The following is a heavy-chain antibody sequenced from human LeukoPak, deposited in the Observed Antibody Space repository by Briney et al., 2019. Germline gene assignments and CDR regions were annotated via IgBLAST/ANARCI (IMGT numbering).Heavy chain of an antibody. CDR1: GFTFSSYG. D-gene: IGHD3-9*01. J-gene: IGHJ4*02. CDR3: ARGYYDILTGPHPYFDY. CDR2: ISGSGGST. V-gene: IGHV3-23*01. Sequence: PGGSLRLSCAASGFTFSSYGMSWVRQAPGKGLEWVSAISGSGGSTYYADSVKGRFTISRDNSKNTLYLQMNSLRAEDTAVYYCARGYYDILTGPHPYFDYWGQGNLVTVSS.